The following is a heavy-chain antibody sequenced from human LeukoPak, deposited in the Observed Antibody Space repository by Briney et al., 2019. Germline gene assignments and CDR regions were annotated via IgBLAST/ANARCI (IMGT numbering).Heavy chain of an antibody. CDR1: GYTFTSYG. J-gene: IGHJ4*02. D-gene: IGHD3-22*01. CDR3: ARAGPYYYDSSGCDY. V-gene: IGHV1-18*01. CDR2: MSAYNCNT. Sequence: ASVKVSCTASGYTFTSYGISWVRQAPGQGLEWMGWMSAYNCNTNYAQKLQGRVTMTTDTSTSTAYMELRSLRSDDTAVYYCARAGPYYYDSSGCDYWGQGTLVTVSS.